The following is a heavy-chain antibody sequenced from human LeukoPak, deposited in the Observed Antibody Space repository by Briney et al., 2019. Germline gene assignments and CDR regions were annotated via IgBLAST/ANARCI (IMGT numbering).Heavy chain of an antibody. V-gene: IGHV3-9*01. J-gene: IGHJ4*02. CDR2: ISWNSGSI. CDR1: GFTLDDYG. Sequence: PGRSLRLSCAASGFTLDDYGMHWVRQAPGKGLEWVSGISWNSGSIDYADSVKGRFTISRDNAKNSLYLQMNSLRAEDTAFYYCAKAEGFFGGYYDYWGQGTLVTVSS. D-gene: IGHD4-23*01. CDR3: AKAEGFFGGYYDY.